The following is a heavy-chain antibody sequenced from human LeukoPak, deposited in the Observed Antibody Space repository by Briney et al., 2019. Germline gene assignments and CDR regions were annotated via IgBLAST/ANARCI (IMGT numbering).Heavy chain of an antibody. CDR3: ARGHFLSGYPPIDY. Sequence: PGGSLRLSCAASGFTFSSHWMSWVRQAPGKGLEWVVNIKQDGSEIYYADSVKGRFTISRDNAKNSLYLQMNSLRAEDTAVYYCARGHFLSGYPPIDYWGQGTLVTVSS. V-gene: IGHV3-7*01. D-gene: IGHD3-3*01. CDR2: IKQDGSEI. J-gene: IGHJ4*02. CDR1: GFTFSSHW.